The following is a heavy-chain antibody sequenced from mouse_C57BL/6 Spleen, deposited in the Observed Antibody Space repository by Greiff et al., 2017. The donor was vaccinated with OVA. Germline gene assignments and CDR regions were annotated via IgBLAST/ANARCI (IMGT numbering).Heavy chain of an antibody. Sequence: EVKLQESGAELVKPGASVKLSCTASGFNIKDYYMHWVKQRTEQGLEWIGRIDPEDGETKYAPKFQGKATITADTSSNTAYLQLSSLTSEDTAVYYCAYYYGSSYYFDYWGQGTTLTVSS. J-gene: IGHJ2*01. V-gene: IGHV14-2*01. CDR3: AYYYGSSYYFDY. D-gene: IGHD1-1*01. CDR2: IDPEDGET. CDR1: GFNIKDYY.